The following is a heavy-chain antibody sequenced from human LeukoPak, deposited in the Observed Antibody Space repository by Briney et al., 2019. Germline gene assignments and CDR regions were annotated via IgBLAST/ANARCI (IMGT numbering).Heavy chain of an antibody. D-gene: IGHD1-14*01. Sequence: SETLSLTCAVYGGSFSGYYWSWIRQPPGKGLEWIGEINHSGSTNYNPSLKSRVTISVDTSKNQFSLKLSSVTAADTAVYYCARVTNPADYWGQGTLVTVSS. V-gene: IGHV4-34*01. CDR3: ARVTNPADY. CDR1: GGSFSGYY. CDR2: INHSGST. J-gene: IGHJ4*02.